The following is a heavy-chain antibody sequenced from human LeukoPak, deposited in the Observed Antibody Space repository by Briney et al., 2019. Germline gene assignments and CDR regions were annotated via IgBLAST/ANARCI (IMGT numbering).Heavy chain of an antibody. D-gene: IGHD6-6*01. CDR3: ARGWSSSSYFGY. Sequence: GGSLRLSCAASGITVSANYWNWVRQAPGKGLEWVSVISSGGSTPYADSVKGRFTISRDNSKNTLYLQMNSLRAEDTAVYYCARGWSSSSYFGYWGQGTLVTVSS. CDR1: GITVSANY. CDR2: ISSGGST. V-gene: IGHV3-66*01. J-gene: IGHJ4*02.